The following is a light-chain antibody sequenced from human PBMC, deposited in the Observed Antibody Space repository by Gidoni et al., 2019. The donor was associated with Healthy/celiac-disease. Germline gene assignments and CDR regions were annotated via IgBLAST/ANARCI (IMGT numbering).Light chain of an antibody. CDR1: QSVLYSSNNKNY. J-gene: IGKJ3*01. V-gene: IGKV4-1*01. Sequence: DIVMTQSPDSLAVSRGERATINCKSSQSVLYSSNNKNYLAWYQQKPGQPPKLLIYWASTRESGVPDRFSGSGSGTDFTLTISSLQAEDVAVYYCQQYYSTPPTFGPGTKVEIK. CDR3: QQYYSTPPT. CDR2: WAS.